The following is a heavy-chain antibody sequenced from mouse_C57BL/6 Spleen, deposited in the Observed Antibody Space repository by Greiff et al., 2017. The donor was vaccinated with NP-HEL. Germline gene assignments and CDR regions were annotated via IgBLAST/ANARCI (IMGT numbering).Heavy chain of an antibody. CDR2: IDPEDGDT. D-gene: IGHD3-2*02. V-gene: IGHV14-1*01. CDR1: GFNIKDYY. J-gene: IGHJ2*01. Sequence: EVQLQQSGAELVRPGASVTLSCTASGFNIKDYYMHWVKQRPEQGLEWIGRIDPEDGDTEYAPKFQGKATMTADTSSNTAYLQLSSLTSEDTAVYYCTLDSSGYVGNYWGQGTTLTVSS. CDR3: TLDSSGYVGNY.